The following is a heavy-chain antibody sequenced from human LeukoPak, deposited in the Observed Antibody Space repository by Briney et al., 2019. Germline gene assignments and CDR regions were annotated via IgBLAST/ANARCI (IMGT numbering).Heavy chain of an antibody. D-gene: IGHD3-10*01. Sequence: SETLSLTCTVSGDSFRSYYWSWIRQPPGKGLEWIGYIYYSGSTNYNPSPKSRVTISVDTSKNQFSLKLRSVTAADTAVYYCATVAVIRGVTYFDYWGQGTLVTVSS. CDR1: GDSFRSYY. CDR3: ATVAVIRGVTYFDY. J-gene: IGHJ4*02. V-gene: IGHV4-59*01. CDR2: IYYSGST.